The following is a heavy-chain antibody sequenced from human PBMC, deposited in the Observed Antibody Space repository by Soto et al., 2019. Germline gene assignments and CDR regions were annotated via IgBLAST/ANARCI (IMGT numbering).Heavy chain of an antibody. D-gene: IGHD3-22*01. V-gene: IGHV3-15*07. CDR2: IKSKTDGGTT. CDR3: TTQTVYYDSSGYYYYYGMDV. J-gene: IGHJ6*02. Sequence: GGSLRLSCAASGFTFSNAWMNWVRQAPGKGLEWVGRIKSKTDGGTTDYAAPVKGRFTISRDDSKNTLYLQMNSLKTVDTAVYYCTTQTVYYDSSGYYYYYGMDVWGQGTTVTVSS. CDR1: GFTFSNAW.